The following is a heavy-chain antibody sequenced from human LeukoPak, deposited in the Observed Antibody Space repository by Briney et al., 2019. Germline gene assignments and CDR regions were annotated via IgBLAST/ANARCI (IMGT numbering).Heavy chain of an antibody. D-gene: IGHD3-22*01. CDR1: GFTFSSYA. CDR3: ATPPPTRYDSSGYDFC. V-gene: IGHV3-23*01. CDR2: ISGSGGST. Sequence: GGSLRLSCAASGFTFSSYAMSWVRQAPGKGLEWVSAISGSGGSTYYADSVKGRFTISRDKSKNTLYLQMNSLRAEDTAVYYCATPPPTRYDSSGYDFCWGQGTLVTVSS. J-gene: IGHJ4*02.